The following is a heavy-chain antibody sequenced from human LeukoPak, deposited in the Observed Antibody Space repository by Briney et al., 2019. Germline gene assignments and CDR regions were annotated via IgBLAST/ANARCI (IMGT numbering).Heavy chain of an antibody. CDR3: ARNPHHDDDADEGFDY. CDR2: ISYTGNT. Sequence: SETLSLTCTVSGGSFRSSLYYWGWIRQPPGKGLEWIGHISYTGNTYYNPSLKSRVTISVDSSKNQFSLNLSSVTAADTAIYYCARNPHHDDDADEGFDYWGQGTLVTVSS. CDR1: GGSFRSSLYY. V-gene: IGHV4-39*07. J-gene: IGHJ4*02. D-gene: IGHD3-16*01.